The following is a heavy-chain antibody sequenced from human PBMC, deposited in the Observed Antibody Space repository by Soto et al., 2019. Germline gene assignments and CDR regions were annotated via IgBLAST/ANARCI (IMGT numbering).Heavy chain of an antibody. V-gene: IGHV3-23*01. Sequence: HPGGSLRLSCAASGFTFSSYAMGWVRQGPGKGLEWVAVVSIGGITHYADSVRGRFTISRDNSKNTLSLQLNSLTAEDTAVYFCGKRRGGGGHFD. D-gene: IGHD2-15*01. CDR1: GFTFSSYA. J-gene: IGHJ4*01. CDR2: VSIGGIT. CDR3: GKRRGGGGHFD.